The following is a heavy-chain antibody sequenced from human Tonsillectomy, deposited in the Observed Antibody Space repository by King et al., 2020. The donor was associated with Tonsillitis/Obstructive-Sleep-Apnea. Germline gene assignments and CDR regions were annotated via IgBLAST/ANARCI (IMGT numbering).Heavy chain of an antibody. CDR3: ATLPGPDSYGYPNYYGIDV. CDR1: GYTLTELS. CDR2: FDPEDGET. V-gene: IGHV1-24*01. Sequence: QLVQSGAEVKKPGASVKVSCKVSGYTLTELSMHWVRQAPGKGLEWMGGFDPEDGETIYAQKFQGRVTMTEDTSTDTAYMELSSLRSEDTAVYYCATLPGPDSYGYPNYYGIDVWGPGTTVTVSS. D-gene: IGHD5-18*01. J-gene: IGHJ6*02.